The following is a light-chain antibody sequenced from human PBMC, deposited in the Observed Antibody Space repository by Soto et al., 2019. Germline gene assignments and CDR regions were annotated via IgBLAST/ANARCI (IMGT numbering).Light chain of an antibody. CDR1: SSNIGSNT. J-gene: IGLJ2*01. V-gene: IGLV1-44*01. CDR2: SNN. CDR3: VAWDDSLNGYVV. Sequence: QSVRTQPPSASGTPVQRVTISCSGSSSNIGSNTVNWYQQLPGTAPKLVIYSNNQRPSGVPDRFSGSKSGTSASLAISGLQSEDEADYYCVAWDDSLNGYVVFGGGTKVTVL.